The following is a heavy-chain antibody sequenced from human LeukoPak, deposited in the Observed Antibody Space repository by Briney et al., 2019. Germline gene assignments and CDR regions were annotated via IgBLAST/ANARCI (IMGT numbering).Heavy chain of an antibody. Sequence: SVKVSCKASGYTLTELSMHWVRQAPGKGLEWMGGFDPEDGETIYAQKFQGRVTMTEDTSTDTAYMELSSLRSEDTAVYYCATGGSGWYDWFDPWGQGTLVTVSS. CDR2: FDPEDGET. J-gene: IGHJ5*02. V-gene: IGHV1-24*01. CDR1: GYTLTELS. D-gene: IGHD6-19*01. CDR3: ATGGSGWYDWFDP.